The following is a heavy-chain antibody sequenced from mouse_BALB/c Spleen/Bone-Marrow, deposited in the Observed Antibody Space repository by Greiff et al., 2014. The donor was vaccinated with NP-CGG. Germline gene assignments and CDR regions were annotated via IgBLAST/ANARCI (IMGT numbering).Heavy chain of an antibody. CDR1: GYTFTSYW. CDR2: IYPFSGSS. CDR3: TRSPITTVVAETMDC. J-gene: IGHJ4*01. D-gene: IGHD1-1*01. V-gene: IGHV1S22*01. Sequence: GSELVRPGTSVKLSCKASGYTFTSYWMHWVKQRPGQGLEWIGNIYPFSGSSNYDEKFKSKATLTVDTSSSTAYMQLSSLTSEDSAIYYCTRSPITTVVAETMDCWGQGTSVTVSS.